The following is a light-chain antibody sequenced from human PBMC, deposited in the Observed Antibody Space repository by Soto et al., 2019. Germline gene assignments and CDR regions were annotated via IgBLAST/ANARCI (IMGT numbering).Light chain of an antibody. J-gene: IGKJ1*01. Sequence: EVVMTQSPATLSVSPGERATLSCRASQNVNANLAWYQQKPGQAPRLLIHGASTRATGIPARFSGSGFGTEFILTISSLQSEDFAVYYCQPYNTWLWTFGQGTKVEGK. CDR3: QPYNTWLWT. V-gene: IGKV3-15*01. CDR2: GAS. CDR1: QNVNAN.